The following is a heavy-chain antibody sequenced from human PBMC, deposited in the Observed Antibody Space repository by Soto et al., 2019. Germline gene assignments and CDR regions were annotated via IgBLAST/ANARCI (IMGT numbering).Heavy chain of an antibody. CDR2: ISAYNGNT. J-gene: IGHJ4*02. D-gene: IGHD2-2*01. CDR1: GYTFTSYG. Sequence: GASVKVSCKASGYTFTSYGISWVRQAPGQGLEWMGWISAYNGNTNYAQKLQGRVTMTTDTSTSTAYMELRSLRSDDTAVYYCARDNEDIVVVPAAMWSDYWGQGTLVTVS. V-gene: IGHV1-18*01. CDR3: ARDNEDIVVVPAAMWSDY.